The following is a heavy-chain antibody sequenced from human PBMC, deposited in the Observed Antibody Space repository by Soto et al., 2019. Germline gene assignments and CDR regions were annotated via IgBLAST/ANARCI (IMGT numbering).Heavy chain of an antibody. CDR2: IYYSGSS. D-gene: IGHD2-21*02. Sequence: SETLSLTCSVSGGSISGDYYWSWIRQSPEKGLEWIGYIYYSGSSYSNPALQSRLSMSLDTSKNQFSLKLRSVTAADTAVYYCVRTARQGAVAPHWFDRWGQGTQVTVSS. CDR3: VRTARQGAVAPHWFDR. V-gene: IGHV4-30-4*08. J-gene: IGHJ5*02. CDR1: GGSISGDYY.